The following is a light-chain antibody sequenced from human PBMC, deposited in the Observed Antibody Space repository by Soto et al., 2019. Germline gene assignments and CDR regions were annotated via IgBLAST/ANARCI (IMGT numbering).Light chain of an antibody. V-gene: IGKV3-15*01. CDR2: GAS. J-gene: IGKJ1*01. CDR1: QSIRSN. Sequence: EIVMTQSPDTLSLSPGEGATLSCRVSQSIRSNLAWYQQRPGQAPRLLMYGASTRADGIPARFTGSGSGTEFTLTISSLQSEDFAVYYCQQYGSSGTFGQGTKVEIK. CDR3: QQYGSSGT.